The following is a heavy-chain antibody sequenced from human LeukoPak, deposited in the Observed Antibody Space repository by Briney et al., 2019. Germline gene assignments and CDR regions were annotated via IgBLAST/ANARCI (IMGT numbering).Heavy chain of an antibody. CDR2: IYYTGST. J-gene: IGHJ4*02. D-gene: IGHD3-22*01. V-gene: IGHV4-59*01. Sequence: SETLSLTCTVSGGSINGYYWSWIRQSPGRGLESLGYIYYTGSTNYNPSLKSRVTMSVDTSRNQFFLRLSSVTAADTAVYYCARFSEYYHSSVHYLDYWGQGTLVSVSS. CDR3: ARFSEYYHSSVHYLDY. CDR1: GGSINGYY.